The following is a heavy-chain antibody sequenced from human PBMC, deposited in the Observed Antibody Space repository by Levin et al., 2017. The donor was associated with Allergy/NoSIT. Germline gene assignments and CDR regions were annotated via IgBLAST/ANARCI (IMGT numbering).Heavy chain of an antibody. CDR3: AKDPNTHYSSFDAFDI. CDR2: ISGSGGST. D-gene: IGHD6-6*01. V-gene: IGHV3-23*01. CDR1: GFTFSSYA. Sequence: GESLKISCAASGFTFSSYAMSWVRQAPGKGLEWVSAISGSGGSTYYADSVKGRFTISRDNSKNTLYLQMNSLRAEDTAVYYCAKDPNTHYSSFDAFDIWGQGTMVTVSS. J-gene: IGHJ3*02.